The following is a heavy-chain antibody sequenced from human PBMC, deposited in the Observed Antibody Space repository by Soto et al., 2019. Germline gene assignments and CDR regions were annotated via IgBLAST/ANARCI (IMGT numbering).Heavy chain of an antibody. V-gene: IGHV6-1*01. D-gene: IGHD5-18*01. J-gene: IGHJ6*02. Sequence: PSHTLSLTCAISGDSVSSNSAAWNWIRQSPSRGLEWLGRTYYRSKWYNDYAVSVKSRITSNPDTSKNQFSLQLNSVTPEDTAVYYCARDSGYSYGYYSDYYYYGMDVWGQGTTVTVSS. CDR2: TYYRSKWYN. CDR1: GDSVSSNSAA. CDR3: ARDSGYSYGYYSDYYYYGMDV.